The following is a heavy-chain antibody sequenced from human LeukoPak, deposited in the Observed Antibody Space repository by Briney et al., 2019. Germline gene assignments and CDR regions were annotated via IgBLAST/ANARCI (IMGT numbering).Heavy chain of an antibody. Sequence: SFSNYWMSWIRQPPGKGLEWIGYIYYSGSTYYNPSLKSRVTISVDTSKNQFSLKLSSVTAADTAVYYCAREGYYDSSGYFQRHDAFDIWGQGTMVTVSS. CDR3: AREGYYDSSGYFQRHDAFDI. CDR2: IYYSGST. D-gene: IGHD3-22*01. CDR1: SFSNYW. V-gene: IGHV4-30-4*01. J-gene: IGHJ3*02.